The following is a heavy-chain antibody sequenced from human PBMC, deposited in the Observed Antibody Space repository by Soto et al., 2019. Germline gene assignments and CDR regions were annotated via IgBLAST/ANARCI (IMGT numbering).Heavy chain of an antibody. J-gene: IGHJ6*02. CDR1: GFSLSSSGVG. CDR3: AQKGGRGAGMDV. V-gene: IGHV2-5*02. D-gene: IGHD2-15*01. Sequence: QITLKESGPPLVKPTQTLTLTCTFSGFSLSSSGVGVGWIRQPPGKAPEWLALIYWDEDKRYSPSLKTRLTIPKDTSTNEVVLTMTNMDPVDTGTYYCAQKGGRGAGMDVWGQGTTVTVSS. CDR2: IYWDEDK.